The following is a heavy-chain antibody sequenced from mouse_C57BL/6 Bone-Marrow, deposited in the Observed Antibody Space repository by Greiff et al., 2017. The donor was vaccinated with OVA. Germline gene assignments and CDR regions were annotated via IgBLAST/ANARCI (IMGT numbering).Heavy chain of an antibody. V-gene: IGHV3-6*01. CDR1: GYSITSGYY. J-gene: IGHJ3*01. D-gene: IGHD1-1*02. Sequence: EVQLVESGPGLVKPSQSLSLTCSVTGYSITSGYYWNWIRQFPGNKLEWMGYISYDGSNNYNPSLKNRISITRDTSKNQFFLKLNSVTTEDTATYYCARGWGAWFAYWGQGTLVTVSA. CDR2: ISYDGSN. CDR3: ARGWGAWFAY.